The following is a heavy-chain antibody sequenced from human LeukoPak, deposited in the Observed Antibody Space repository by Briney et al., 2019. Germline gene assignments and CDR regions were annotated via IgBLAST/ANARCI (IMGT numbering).Heavy chain of an antibody. CDR3: VTVGAARTK. Sequence: GSLRLSCAASRFTFSSYSMNWVRQAPGKGLEWIGSIYHSGSTYYNPSLKSRVTISADTSKNEFSLKLSSVTAADTAVYYCVTVGAARTKWGQGTLVTVSS. V-gene: IGHV4-38-2*01. J-gene: IGHJ4*02. D-gene: IGHD6-25*01. CDR2: IYHSGST. CDR1: RFTFSSYS.